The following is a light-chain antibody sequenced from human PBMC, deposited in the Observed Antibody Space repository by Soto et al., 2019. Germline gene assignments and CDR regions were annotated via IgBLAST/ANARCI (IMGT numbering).Light chain of an antibody. Sequence: DIQMTQSPSSLSASVGDSVTITCRASQDINNFLAWFQQKPGKAPKSLIFAASSLHSGVPSRFSGSGSGTDFTLTISSLQDEDFGTYYCQHYDGYPQTFGQGTRLEIK. CDR2: AAS. CDR1: QDINNF. V-gene: IGKV1-16*01. J-gene: IGKJ5*01. CDR3: QHYDGYPQT.